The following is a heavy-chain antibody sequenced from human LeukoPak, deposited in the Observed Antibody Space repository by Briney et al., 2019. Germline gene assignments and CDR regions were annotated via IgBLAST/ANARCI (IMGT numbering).Heavy chain of an antibody. Sequence: GGSLRHSCAASGFTLSRHWMNGVRDAPGERLEWVANIKQDGSEKYYVDSVKGRFTTFRDNAKNSLYLQMNSLRGEDTAVYYRARRTYAASDIWGQGTMVTVSS. CDR3: ARRTYAASDI. J-gene: IGHJ3*02. V-gene: IGHV3-7*04. D-gene: IGHD1-7*01. CDR1: GFTLSRHW. CDR2: IKQDGSEK.